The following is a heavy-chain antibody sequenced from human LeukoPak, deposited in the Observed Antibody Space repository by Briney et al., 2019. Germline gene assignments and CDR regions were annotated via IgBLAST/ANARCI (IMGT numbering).Heavy chain of an antibody. J-gene: IGHJ4*02. CDR2: IIPIFGTA. V-gene: IGHV1-69*13. Sequence: SVKVSCKASGGTFSSYAISWVRQAPGQGLEWMGGIIPIFGTANYAQKFQGRVTITADESTSTAYMELSSLRSEDTAVYYCARSEGQTYYYDSSGYYRDYWGQETLVTVSS. D-gene: IGHD3-22*01. CDR1: GGTFSSYA. CDR3: ARSEGQTYYYDSSGYYRDY.